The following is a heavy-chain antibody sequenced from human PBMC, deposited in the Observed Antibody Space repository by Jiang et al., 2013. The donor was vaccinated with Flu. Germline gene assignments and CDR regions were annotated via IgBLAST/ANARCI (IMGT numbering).Heavy chain of an antibody. D-gene: IGHD3-22*01. V-gene: IGHV1-24*01. Sequence: TELSMHWVRQAPGKGLEWMGGFDPEDGETIYAQKFQGRVTMTEDTSTDTAYMELSSLRSEDTAVYYCATGGYYYDSSGYPHASLDYWGQGTLVTVSS. CDR2: FDPEDGET. J-gene: IGHJ4*02. CDR3: ATGGYYYDSSGYPHASLDY. CDR1: TELS.